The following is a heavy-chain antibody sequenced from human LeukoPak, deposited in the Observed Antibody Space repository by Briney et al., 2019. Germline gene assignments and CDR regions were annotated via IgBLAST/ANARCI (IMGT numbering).Heavy chain of an antibody. J-gene: IGHJ4*02. CDR1: GFTFDDYA. CDR3: AKDRDRGLDH. Sequence: GGSLRPSCAAFGFTFDDYAMHWVRQAPGQGLEWVSLITWDGSTTHYADSVKGRFITSRDNSKNSLDLQMNNLRTEDTALYFCAKDRDRGLDHWGRGTLVTVSS. CDR2: ITWDGSTT. D-gene: IGHD3-16*02. V-gene: IGHV3-43*01.